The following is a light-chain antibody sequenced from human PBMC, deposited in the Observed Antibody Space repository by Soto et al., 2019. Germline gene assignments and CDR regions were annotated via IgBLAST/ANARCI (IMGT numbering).Light chain of an antibody. Sequence: EIVLTQSPGTLSLSPGERATLSCRASQSVSSSYLAWYQQKPGQAPRLLIYGASSRATGIPDRFSGSGSGTDFTLTISGLEPEDFAVYYCQQYVSSPITFGQGTRLEIK. CDR1: QSVSSSY. CDR2: GAS. V-gene: IGKV3-20*01. CDR3: QQYVSSPIT. J-gene: IGKJ5*01.